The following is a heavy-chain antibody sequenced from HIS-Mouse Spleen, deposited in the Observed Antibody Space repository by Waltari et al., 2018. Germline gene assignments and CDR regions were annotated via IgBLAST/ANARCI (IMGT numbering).Heavy chain of an antibody. CDR3: ARSPYYDFWSGYSDNWFDP. CDR1: GGSISSGGYY. J-gene: IGHJ5*02. CDR2: IYYRGGT. Sequence: QVQLQESGPGLVKPSQTLSLTCTVSGGSISSGGYYWSWIRQHPGKGLEWIGSIYYRGGTDSNPYLKSRVTISVDTSKNQFSLKLSSVTAADTAVYYCARSPYYDFWSGYSDNWFDPWGQGTLVTVSS. V-gene: IGHV4-31*03. D-gene: IGHD3-3*01.